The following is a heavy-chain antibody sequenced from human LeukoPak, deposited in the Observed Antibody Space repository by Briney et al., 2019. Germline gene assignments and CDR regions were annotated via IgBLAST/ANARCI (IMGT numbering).Heavy chain of an antibody. CDR2: IYTSGST. V-gene: IGHV4-4*07. D-gene: IGHD3-10*01. CDR3: ARDVTMVRDSRDWFDP. J-gene: IGHJ5*02. CDR1: GGSISSYY. Sequence: PSETLSLTCTVSGGSISSYYWSWIRQPAGKGLEWIGRIYTSGSTNYNPSLKSRVTMSVDTSKNQFSLKLSSVTAADTAVYYCARDVTMVRDSRDWFDPWGQGTLVTVSS.